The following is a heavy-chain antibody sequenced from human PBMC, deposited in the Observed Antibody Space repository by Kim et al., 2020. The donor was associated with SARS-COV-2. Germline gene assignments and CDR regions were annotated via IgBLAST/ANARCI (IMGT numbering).Heavy chain of an antibody. CDR1: GFTFSTYW. Sequence: GGSLRLSCRASGFTFSTYWMSWVRQAPGKGLEWVADIKQDGSQRYFADSVKGRFTISRDNAKNSLYLQMNSLRAEDTAVYYCAKSILLGVHGDVDAFDIWGHGTMVTVSS. J-gene: IGHJ3*02. CDR2: IKQDGSQR. V-gene: IGHV3-7*01. CDR3: AKSILLGVHGDVDAFDI. D-gene: IGHD3-10*01.